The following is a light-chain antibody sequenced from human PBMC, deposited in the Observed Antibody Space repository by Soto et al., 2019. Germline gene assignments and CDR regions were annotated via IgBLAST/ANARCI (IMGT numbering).Light chain of an antibody. V-gene: IGKV3-15*01. CDR2: EGY. CDR3: QQYNDWHRT. J-gene: IGKJ1*01. Sequence: DIVMTQSPPTLSVSPGERATLSCKPSQSIGIHLAWYKQQPGQAPSLLLYEGYKTATVSPAKFSGSRAGTNFTLIISSMQSADFAVYSCQQYNDWHRTFGQGTKVDIK. CDR1: QSIGIH.